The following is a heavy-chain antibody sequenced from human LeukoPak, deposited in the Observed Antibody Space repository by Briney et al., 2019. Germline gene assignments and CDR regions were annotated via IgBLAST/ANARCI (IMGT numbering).Heavy chain of an antibody. CDR2: INHSGST. V-gene: IGHV4-34*01. J-gene: IGHJ5*02. D-gene: IGHD1-1*01. CDR1: GGSFSDYY. CDR3: AREGTGTQNWFDP. Sequence: SETLSLTCAVYGGSFSDYYWSWIRQPPGKGLEWIGEINHSGSTNYNPSLKSRVTISVDTSKNQFSLKLSSVTAADTAVYYCAREGTGTQNWFDPWGQGTLVTVSS.